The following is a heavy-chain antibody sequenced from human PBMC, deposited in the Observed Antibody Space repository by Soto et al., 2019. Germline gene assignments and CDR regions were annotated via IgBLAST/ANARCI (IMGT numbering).Heavy chain of an antibody. Sequence: QVQLVESGGGVVQPGRSLRLSCAASGFSFSSFGMHWVRQAPGKGLGWVAFNSYDGSNKYYADSVKGRFTISRDSSEKTLYLQMNSLRPEDTAVYYCAKALGELSRDSYDYWGQGTLVTVSS. V-gene: IGHV3-30*18. D-gene: IGHD3-16*02. CDR1: GFSFSSFG. CDR3: AKALGELSRDSYDY. J-gene: IGHJ4*02. CDR2: NSYDGSNK.